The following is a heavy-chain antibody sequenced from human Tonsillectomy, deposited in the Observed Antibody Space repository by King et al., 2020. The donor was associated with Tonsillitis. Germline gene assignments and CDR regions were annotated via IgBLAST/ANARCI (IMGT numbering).Heavy chain of an antibody. V-gene: IGHV6-1*01. CDR3: VRDELELRNNYYYYYGMDV. J-gene: IGHJ6*01. CDR1: GDSVSRNSAA. D-gene: IGHD1-7*01. CDR2: TYYRSKWYN. Sequence: VQLQQSGPGLVKPSQTLSLTSAISGDSVSRNSAAWNWIRQSPSRGLEWLGRTYYRSKWYNDDSISVKGRITINPDTSKNQFSLQLKSVTPEDTAVYYCVRDELELRNNYYYYYGMDVWGQGTTVTVSS.